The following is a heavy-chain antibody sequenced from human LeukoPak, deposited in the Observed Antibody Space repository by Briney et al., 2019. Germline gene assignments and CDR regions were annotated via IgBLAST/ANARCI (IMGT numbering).Heavy chain of an antibody. CDR1: GGSMSGYY. J-gene: IGHJ4*02. V-gene: IGHV4-4*07. D-gene: IGHD3-16*02. CDR3: ARGETIDYDYVWGSYRHIFDY. CDR2: FYSSGST. Sequence: SETLSLTCTVSGGSMSGYYWSWIRQPAGKGLEWIGRFYSSGSTNYNPSLKSRVTISVDTSKNQFSLKLSSVTAADTAVYYCARGETIDYDYVWGSYRHIFDYWGQGTLVTVSS.